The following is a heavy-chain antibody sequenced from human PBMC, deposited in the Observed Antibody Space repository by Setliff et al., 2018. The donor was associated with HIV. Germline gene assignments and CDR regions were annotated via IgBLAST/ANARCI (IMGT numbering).Heavy chain of an antibody. Sequence: ASVKVSCKASGYTFTGYYMHWVRQAPGQGLEWMGRINPNSGGTNYAQKFQGRVTMTRDTSISTAYMELSRLRSDDTAVYYCATHSSGWHFRAFDIWGQGTMVTVSS. J-gene: IGHJ3*02. CDR1: GYTFTGYY. V-gene: IGHV1-2*06. CDR2: INPNSGGT. CDR3: ATHSSGWHFRAFDI. D-gene: IGHD6-19*01.